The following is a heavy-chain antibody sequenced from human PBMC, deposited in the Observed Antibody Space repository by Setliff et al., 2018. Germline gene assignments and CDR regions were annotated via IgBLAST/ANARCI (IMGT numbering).Heavy chain of an antibody. CDR3: TTGPRDSRNYLNWFDP. Sequence: GGSLRLSCSVSGITFRNAWMTWVRQAPGKGPEWVGRIKSSREGATSDYGAPAKGRFTISRDDSKNMIYLQMNNLKTEDTGFYYCTTGPRDSRNYLNWFDPWGQGTLVTVSS. CDR2: IKSSREGATS. CDR1: GITFRNAW. D-gene: IGHD4-4*01. V-gene: IGHV3-15*01. J-gene: IGHJ5*02.